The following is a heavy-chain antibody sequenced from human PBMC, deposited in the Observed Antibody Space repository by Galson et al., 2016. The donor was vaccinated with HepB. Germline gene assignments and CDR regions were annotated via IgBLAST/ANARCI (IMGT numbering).Heavy chain of an antibody. CDR3: ATSSSRGY. CDR2: IYSGGNT. D-gene: IGHD2-2*01. Sequence: SLRLSCAASGFTVSNNYMSWVRQAPGKGLEWVSVIYSGGNTVYADSVKGRFTISRDTSKNTLYLQMNSLRAEDTAVYYCATSSSRGYWGQGTLVTVSS. J-gene: IGHJ4*02. V-gene: IGHV3-66*01. CDR1: GFTVSNNY.